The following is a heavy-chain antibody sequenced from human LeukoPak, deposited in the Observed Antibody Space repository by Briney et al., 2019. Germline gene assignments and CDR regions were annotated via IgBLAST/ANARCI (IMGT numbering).Heavy chain of an antibody. V-gene: IGHV3-48*04. CDR3: ARERSDQLNYYDSSGSYYFDY. D-gene: IGHD3-22*01. J-gene: IGHJ4*02. Sequence: PGGSLRLSCAVSGFTFSTYSMNWVRQAPGKGLEWVSYISSSSSTIYYADSVKGRFTISRDNAKNSLYLQMNSLRAEDTAVYYCARERSDQLNYYDSSGSYYFDYWGQGTLVTVSS. CDR2: ISSSSSTI. CDR1: GFTFSTYS.